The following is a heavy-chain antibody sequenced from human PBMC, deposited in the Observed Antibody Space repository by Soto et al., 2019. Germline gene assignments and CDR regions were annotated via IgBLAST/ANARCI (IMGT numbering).Heavy chain of an antibody. V-gene: IGHV4-38-2*02. CDR3: ARDSSGYYWFDP. CDR2: IYHSGTT. J-gene: IGHJ5*02. Sequence: NPSETLSLTGAVSGFSISSGYFWGWIRQPPGKGPEWLGSIYHSGTTYYNPSVKGRVTISVDTSKNQFSLKMSSVTAADTAVYYCARDSSGYYWFDPWGQGTLVTVSS. D-gene: IGHD3-22*01. CDR1: GFSISSGYF.